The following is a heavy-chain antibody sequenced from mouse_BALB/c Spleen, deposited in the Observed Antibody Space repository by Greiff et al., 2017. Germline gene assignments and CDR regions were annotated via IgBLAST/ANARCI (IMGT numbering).Heavy chain of an antibody. J-gene: IGHJ3*01. V-gene: IGHV3-2*02. Sequence: EVQRVESGPGLVKPSQSLSLTCTVTGYSITSDYAWNWIRQFPGNKLEWMGYISYSGSTSYNPSLKSRISITRDTSKNQFFLQLNSVTTEDTATYYCARDYGSSYWFAYWGQGTLVTVSA. CDR3: ARDYGSSYWFAY. CDR2: ISYSGST. CDR1: GYSITSDYA. D-gene: IGHD1-1*01.